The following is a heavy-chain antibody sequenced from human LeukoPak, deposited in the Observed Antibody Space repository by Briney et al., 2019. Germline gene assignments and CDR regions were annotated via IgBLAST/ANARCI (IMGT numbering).Heavy chain of an antibody. J-gene: IGHJ4*02. CDR3: AREGDCSGGSCYSMRYYFDY. D-gene: IGHD2-15*01. CDR1: GYTFTSYY. CDR2: INPGSGSA. Sequence: GASVKVSCKASGYTFTSYYMHWVRQAPGQGLEGMGVINPGSGSANCAQRFQGRVTMTRDTSTTTVYMELSSLISEDTAVYYCAREGDCSGGSCYSMRYYFDYWGQGTLVPVSS. V-gene: IGHV1-46*01.